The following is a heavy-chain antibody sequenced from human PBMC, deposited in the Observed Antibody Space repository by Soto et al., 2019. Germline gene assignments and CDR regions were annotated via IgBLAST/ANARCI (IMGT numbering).Heavy chain of an antibody. J-gene: IGHJ3*02. CDR2: ISGSGGST. Sequence: GGSLRLSCAASGFTFSSYAMSWVRQAPGKGLEWVSAISGSGGSTYYADYVKGRFTISRDNSKNTLYLQVNSLRAEDTAVYYCAIGSGSYYWAFDIWGQGTMVTVSS. D-gene: IGHD1-26*01. CDR1: GFTFSSYA. CDR3: AIGSGSYYWAFDI. V-gene: IGHV3-23*01.